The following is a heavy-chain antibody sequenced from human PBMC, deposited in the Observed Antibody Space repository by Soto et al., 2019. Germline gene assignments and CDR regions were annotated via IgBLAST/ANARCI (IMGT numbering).Heavy chain of an antibody. Sequence: PGGSLRLSCAASGFTFSSYGMHWVRQAPGKGLEWVAVISYDGSNKYYADSVKGRFTISRDNSKNTLYLQMNSLRAEDTAVYYCAKDRGIQPNPGAFDYWGQGTLVTVSS. CDR1: GFTFSSYG. D-gene: IGHD5-18*01. J-gene: IGHJ4*02. CDR3: AKDRGIQPNPGAFDY. V-gene: IGHV3-30*18. CDR2: ISYDGSNK.